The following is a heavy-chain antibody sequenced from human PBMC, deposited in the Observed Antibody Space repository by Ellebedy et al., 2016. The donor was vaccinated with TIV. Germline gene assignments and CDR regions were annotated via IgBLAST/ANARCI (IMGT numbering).Heavy chain of an antibody. D-gene: IGHD3-9*01. V-gene: IGHV3-23*01. Sequence: GGSLRLSXAASGLTFSRYAMGWVRQAPGKGLEWVSGISPSGVGTYYTDSVKGRFTISRDNFKSTLYLQMNSLRVEDTAVYYCAEDSDTFQYFEGSMSEEDVFDSWGQGTLVTVSS. J-gene: IGHJ4*02. CDR1: GLTFSRYA. CDR2: ISPSGVGT. CDR3: AEDSDTFQYFEGSMSEEDVFDS.